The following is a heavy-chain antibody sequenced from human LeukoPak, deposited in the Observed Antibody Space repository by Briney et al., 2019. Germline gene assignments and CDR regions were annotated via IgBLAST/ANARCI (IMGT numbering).Heavy chain of an antibody. CDR3: ARRWQAGYFDY. V-gene: IGHV4-39*01. J-gene: IGHJ4*02. D-gene: IGHD2-15*01. Sequence: SETLSLTCTVSGGSISSSSYYWGWIRQPPGKGLEWIGSIYYSGSTYYNPSLKSRVTISVDTSKNQFSLKLSSVTAADTAVYYCARRWQAGYFDYWDQGTLVTVSS. CDR1: GGSISSSSYY. CDR2: IYYSGST.